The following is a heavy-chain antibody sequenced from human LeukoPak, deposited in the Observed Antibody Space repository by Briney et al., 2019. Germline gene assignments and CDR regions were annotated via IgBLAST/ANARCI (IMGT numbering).Heavy chain of an antibody. J-gene: IGHJ4*02. CDR3: ARIKGYYYDSSGYYY. Sequence: KPSETLSLTCAVYGGSFSGYYWSWIRQPPGKGLEWIGEINHSGSTNYNPSLKSRVTISVDTSKNQFSLKPSSVTAADTAVYYCARIKGYYYDSSGYYYWGQGTLVTVSS. D-gene: IGHD3-22*01. CDR2: INHSGST. CDR1: GGSFSGYY. V-gene: IGHV4-34*01.